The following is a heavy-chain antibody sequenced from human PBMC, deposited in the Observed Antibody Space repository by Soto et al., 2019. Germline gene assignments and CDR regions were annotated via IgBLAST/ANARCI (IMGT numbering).Heavy chain of an antibody. CDR3: ARGPSVEMATINPFDY. CDR2: IYHSGST. CDR1: GYSISSGYY. V-gene: IGHV4-38-2*01. J-gene: IGHJ4*02. Sequence: SLTCAVSGYSISSGYYWGWILQPPGRGLEWIGSIYHSGSTYYNPSLKSRVTISVDTSKNQFSLKLSSVTAADTAVYYCARGPSVEMATINPFDYWGQGTLVTVSS. D-gene: IGHD5-12*01.